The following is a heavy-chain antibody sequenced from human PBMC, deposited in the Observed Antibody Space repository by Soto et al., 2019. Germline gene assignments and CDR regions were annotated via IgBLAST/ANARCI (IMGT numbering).Heavy chain of an antibody. Sequence: TGGSLRLSCAASGFTFSSYGMHWVRQAPGKGLKWVAVISYDGSNKYYADSVKGRFTISRDNSKNTLYLQMNSLRAEDTAVYYCAKEILGYCSSTSCYGEPYYFDYWGQGTLVTVSS. D-gene: IGHD2-2*01. CDR3: AKEILGYCSSTSCYGEPYYFDY. CDR2: ISYDGSNK. V-gene: IGHV3-30*18. J-gene: IGHJ4*02. CDR1: GFTFSSYG.